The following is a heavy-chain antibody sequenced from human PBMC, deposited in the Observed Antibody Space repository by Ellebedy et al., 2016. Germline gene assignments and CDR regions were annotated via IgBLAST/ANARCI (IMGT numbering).Heavy chain of an antibody. J-gene: IGHJ4*02. Sequence: SVKVSXXASGYTFTSYGISWVRQAPGQGLEWMGGIIPIFGTANYAQKFQGRVTITADESTSTAYMELSSLRSEDTAVYYCARVYTPQGYCTNGVCYFDYWGQGTLVTVSS. D-gene: IGHD2-8*01. V-gene: IGHV1-69*13. CDR1: GYTFTSYG. CDR3: ARVYTPQGYCTNGVCYFDY. CDR2: IIPIFGTA.